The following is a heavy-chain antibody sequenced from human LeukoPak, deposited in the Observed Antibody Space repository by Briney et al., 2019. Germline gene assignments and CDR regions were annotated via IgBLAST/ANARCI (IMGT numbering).Heavy chain of an antibody. CDR2: IRSKAYGGTT. Sequence: GGSLRLSCTASGFTFGDYAMSWVRQAPGKGLEWVGFIRSKAYGGTTEYAASVKGRFTISRDDSKSIAYLQMNSLKTEDTAVYYCTRSSGSDWGYFDYWGQGTLVTVSS. V-gene: IGHV3-49*04. D-gene: IGHD1-26*01. J-gene: IGHJ4*02. CDR1: GFTFGDYA. CDR3: TRSSGSDWGYFDY.